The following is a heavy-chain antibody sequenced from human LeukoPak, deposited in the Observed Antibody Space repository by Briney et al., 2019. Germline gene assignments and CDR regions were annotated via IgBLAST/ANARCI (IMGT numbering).Heavy chain of an antibody. CDR1: GYTLTELS. J-gene: IGHJ6*03. CDR2: MNPNSGNT. D-gene: IGHD5-18*01. V-gene: IGHV1-8*03. Sequence: ASVKVSCKVSGYTLTELSMHWVRQAPGKGLEWMGWMNPNSGNTGYAQKFQGRVTITRNTSISTAYMELSSLRSEDTAVYYCARVADTAMGHMDVWGKGTTVTVSS. CDR3: ARVADTAMGHMDV.